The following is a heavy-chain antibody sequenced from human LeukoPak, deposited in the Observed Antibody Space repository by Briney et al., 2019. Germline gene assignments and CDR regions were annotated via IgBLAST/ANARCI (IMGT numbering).Heavy chain of an antibody. J-gene: IGHJ4*02. CDR1: GFTFTIYV. V-gene: IGHV3-23*01. D-gene: IGHD3-3*01. Sequence: GGSLRLSCVASGFTFTIYVMIWVRQAPGKGLEWVSAITSSGAGIYYADSVKGRFTISRDNSKNTLYLQMNSLRAEDTALYYCAKGSADSRPYYFDYWGQGTLVTVSS. CDR2: ITSSGAGI. CDR3: AKGSADSRPYYFDY.